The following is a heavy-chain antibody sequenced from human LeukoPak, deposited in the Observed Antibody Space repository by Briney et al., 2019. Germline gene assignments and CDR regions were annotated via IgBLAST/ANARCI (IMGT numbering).Heavy chain of an antibody. V-gene: IGHV4-39*02. D-gene: IGHD3-3*01. CDR3: ARLANTGDFWSGYYVDS. J-gene: IGHJ4*02. CDR2: IYSSGST. CDR1: GGSISRYSHY. Sequence: SETLSLTCTVSGGSISRYSHYWGWIRQSPGKGLEWIGNIYSSGSTYYNPSLKSRVTISVDTSKNHFSLRLSSVTAADTGVFYCARLANTGDFWSGYYVDSWGQGTLVTVSS.